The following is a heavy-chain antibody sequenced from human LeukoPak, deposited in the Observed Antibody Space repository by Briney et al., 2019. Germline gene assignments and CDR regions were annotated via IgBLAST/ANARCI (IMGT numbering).Heavy chain of an antibody. CDR2: IYPGDSDT. J-gene: IGHJ5*02. V-gene: IGHV5-51*01. CDR1: GYTFATYW. Sequence: GESLKISCKCSGYTFATYWIAWVRQMPGKGLEWMGIIYPGDSDTRYSPSFQGQVSSSADKSITTAYLQWSRLKASDTAMYHCARHVVPCGSDLTGLDPWGQGTLVTVSS. D-gene: IGHD2-21*02. CDR3: ARHVVPCGSDLTGLDP.